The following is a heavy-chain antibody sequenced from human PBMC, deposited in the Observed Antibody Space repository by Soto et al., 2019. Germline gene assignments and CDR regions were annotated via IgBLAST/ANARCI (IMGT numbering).Heavy chain of an antibody. CDR3: ARAHYDFWSGYSEDY. Sequence: GASVKVSCKASGYTFTSYGISWVRQAPGQGLEWMGWISAYNGNTNYAQKLQGRVTMTTDTSTSTAYMELRSLRSDDTAMYYCARAHYDFWSGYSEDYWGQGTLVTVSS. CDR1: GYTFTSYG. J-gene: IGHJ4*02. CDR2: ISAYNGNT. D-gene: IGHD3-3*01. V-gene: IGHV1-18*04.